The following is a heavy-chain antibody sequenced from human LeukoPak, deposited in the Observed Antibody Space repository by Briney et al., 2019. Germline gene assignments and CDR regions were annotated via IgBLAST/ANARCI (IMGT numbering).Heavy chain of an antibody. V-gene: IGHV6-1*01. Sequence: SQTLSLTCAISGDSFSSNSAAWDWNRQSPSRGLEWLGRTYYRSKWYADYAVSVKGRITINPDTSKNQVSLQLNSVTPEDTAMYYCARDGSSGWSNNWFDPWGQGTLVTVSS. D-gene: IGHD6-19*01. CDR2: TYYRSKWYA. CDR3: ARDGSSGWSNNWFDP. CDR1: GDSFSSNSAA. J-gene: IGHJ5*02.